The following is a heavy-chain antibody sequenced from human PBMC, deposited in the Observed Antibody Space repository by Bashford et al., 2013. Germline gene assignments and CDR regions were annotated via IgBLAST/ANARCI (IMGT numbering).Heavy chain of an antibody. V-gene: IGHV3-15*01. D-gene: IGHD4-17*01. CDR3: AKDRDDYGDPDAFXI. J-gene: IGHJ3*02. CDR2: IRSKADGGTI. Sequence: VRQAPGKGLEWVGQIRSKADGGTIDYAAPVKGRFTISRDDSKNTLYLQMNSLRAEDTAVYYCAKDRDDYGDPDAFXIVGPRDKWSPSPQ.